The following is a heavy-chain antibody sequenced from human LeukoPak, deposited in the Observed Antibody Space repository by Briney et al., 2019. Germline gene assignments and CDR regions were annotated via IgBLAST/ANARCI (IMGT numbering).Heavy chain of an antibody. J-gene: IGHJ4*02. CDR3: AKVRGVTGDPFDY. V-gene: IGHV3-23*01. CDR1: GFTFSSYA. D-gene: IGHD7-27*01. Sequence: TGGSLRLSCAASGFTFSSYAMSWVRQAPGKGLEWVSAISGSGGSTYYADSVKGRFTISRDNSKNTLYLQMNSLRAEDTAVYYCAKVRGVTGDPFDYWGQGTLVTVSS. CDR2: ISGSGGST.